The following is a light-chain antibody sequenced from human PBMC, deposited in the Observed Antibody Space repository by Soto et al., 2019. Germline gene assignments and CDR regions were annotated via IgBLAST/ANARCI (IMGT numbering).Light chain of an antibody. CDR1: SSNIGAGYG. J-gene: IGLJ3*02. CDR2: GNN. Sequence: QSVLTQPPSVSGAPGQRVTISCTGSSSNIGAGYGVHWYQQLPGTAPKLLIYGNNNRPSGVPDRFSGSKSGTSASLAITGLQAEDEADYYRQAYDSSLSGWVFGGGTKLTVL. CDR3: QAYDSSLSGWV. V-gene: IGLV1-40*01.